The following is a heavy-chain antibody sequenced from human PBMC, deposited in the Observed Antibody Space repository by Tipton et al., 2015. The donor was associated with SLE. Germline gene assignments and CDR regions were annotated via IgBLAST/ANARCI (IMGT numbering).Heavy chain of an antibody. CDR1: GGSFSDYY. D-gene: IGHD2-21*02. V-gene: IGHV4-34*01. Sequence: TLSLTCAVYGGSFSDYYWSWIRQPPGKGLEWIGEIHHSGSTNYNPSLKSRVTMSLDTSKNQFSLKLTSVTAADTAVYYWASGTLYTDCGWTRRYCFDPWGQGTLVTVSS. J-gene: IGHJ5*02. CDR2: IHHSGST. CDR3: ASGTLYTDCGWTRRYCFDP.